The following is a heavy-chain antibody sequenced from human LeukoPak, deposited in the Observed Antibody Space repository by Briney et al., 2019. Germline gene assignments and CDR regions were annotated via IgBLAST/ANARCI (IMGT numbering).Heavy chain of an antibody. CDR3: AKDIALGSYHIPHFDY. J-gene: IGHJ4*02. D-gene: IGHD1-26*01. Sequence: GGSLRLSCATSGFTFSSYGMSWVRQAPGKGLEWVSAISGSGGSTYYADSVKGRFTISRDNSKNTLYLQMNSLRAEDTAVYYCAKDIALGSYHIPHFDYWGQGTLVTVSS. V-gene: IGHV3-23*01. CDR2: ISGSGGST. CDR1: GFTFSSYG.